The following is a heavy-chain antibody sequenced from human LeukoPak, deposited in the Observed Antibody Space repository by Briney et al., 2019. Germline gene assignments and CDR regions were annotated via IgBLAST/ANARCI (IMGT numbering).Heavy chain of an antibody. V-gene: IGHV4-34*01. J-gene: IGHJ4*02. CDR3: AASVTAIPEY. Sequence: SETLSLTCAVSGGSFTAYYWIWIRQPPGKGLEWIGEINHSGNTVYNPSLTSRVTMSVDTSKNHFSLNLTSVTAAGTALYFCAASVTAIPEYWGQGTLVTVSS. D-gene: IGHD2-21*02. CDR1: GGSFTAYY. CDR2: INHSGNT.